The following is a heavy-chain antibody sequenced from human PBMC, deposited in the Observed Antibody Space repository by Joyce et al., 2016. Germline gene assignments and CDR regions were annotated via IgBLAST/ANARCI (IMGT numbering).Heavy chain of an antibody. CDR2: IKQDGSEK. CDR1: GFFFSSYW. J-gene: IGHJ4*02. CDR3: TRTNVATPGDY. D-gene: IGHD6-13*01. V-gene: IGHV3-7*04. Sequence: EMQLVESGGGLVQPGGSLRLSCAASGFFFSSYWMTWVRQARGKGLEWLANIKQDGSEKYYVDSLKGRFTISRDNAKSSLYLQMNSLRADDTAVYYCTRTNVATPGDYWGQGTLVTVSS.